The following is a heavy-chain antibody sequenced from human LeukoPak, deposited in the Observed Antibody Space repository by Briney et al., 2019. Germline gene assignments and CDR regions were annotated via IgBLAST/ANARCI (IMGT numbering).Heavy chain of an antibody. CDR1: GGSISSSSYY. V-gene: IGHV4-39*02. J-gene: IGHJ4*02. D-gene: IGHD2-2*01. Sequence: SETLSLTCTISGGSISSSSYYWGWIRQPPGKGLEWIGSIYYSGSTYYNPSLKSRVTISVYTSKNQFSLKLSSVTAADTAVYFCARDGAGYCSSTSCRAGVDYWGQGTLVTVSS. CDR3: ARDGAGYCSSTSCRAGVDY. CDR2: IYYSGST.